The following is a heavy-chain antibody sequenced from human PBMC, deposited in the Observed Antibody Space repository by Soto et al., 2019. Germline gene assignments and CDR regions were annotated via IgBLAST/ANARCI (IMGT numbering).Heavy chain of an antibody. CDR3: ARDLSVAARPSLHY. CDR1: GYTFTGYY. Sequence: GASVKVSCKASGYTFTGYYMHWVRQAPGQGLEWMGWISAYNGNTNYAQKLQGRVTMTTDTSTSTAYMELRSLRSDDTAVYYCARDLSVAARPSLHYWGQGTLVTVSS. CDR2: ISAYNGNT. D-gene: IGHD6-6*01. J-gene: IGHJ4*02. V-gene: IGHV1-18*04.